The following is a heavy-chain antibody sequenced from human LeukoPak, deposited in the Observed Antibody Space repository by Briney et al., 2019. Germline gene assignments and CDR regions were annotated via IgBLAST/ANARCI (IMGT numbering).Heavy chain of an antibody. Sequence: SQTLSLTCAVSGDSVSSNSAAWNWIRQSPSRGLEWLGRTYYRSKWYNDYAVSVKSRITINPDTSKNQFSLQLNSVTPEDTAVYYCAGEVLWFGESSYHDYWGQGTLVTVSS. J-gene: IGHJ4*02. CDR2: TYYRSKWYN. D-gene: IGHD3-10*01. CDR3: AGEVLWFGESSYHDY. V-gene: IGHV6-1*01. CDR1: GDSVSSNSAA.